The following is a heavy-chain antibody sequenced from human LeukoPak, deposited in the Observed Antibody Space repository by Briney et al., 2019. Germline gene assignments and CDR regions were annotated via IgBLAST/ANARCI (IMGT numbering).Heavy chain of an antibody. CDR3: ARWGAPSIVVVVAATDYYYYGMDV. CDR1: GFTFSSYA. Sequence: GGSLRLSCAASGFTFSSYAMHWVRQAPGKVLEWVAVISYDGSNKYYADSMKGRSTISRDNSKNTLYTQMNRLRAEEAAVYYCARWGAPSIVVVVAATDYYYYGMDVWGPGTTVTVSS. J-gene: IGHJ6*02. CDR2: ISYDGSNK. V-gene: IGHV3-30-3*01. D-gene: IGHD2-15*01.